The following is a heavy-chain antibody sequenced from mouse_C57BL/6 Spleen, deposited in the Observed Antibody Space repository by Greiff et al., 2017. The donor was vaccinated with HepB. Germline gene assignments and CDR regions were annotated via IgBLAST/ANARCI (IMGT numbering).Heavy chain of an antibody. Sequence: VQLQQPGAELVMPGASVKLSCKASGYTFTSYWMNWVKQRPGQGLEWIGEIDPSDSNTNYNQKFKGKSTLTVDTSSSTAYMQLSSLTSEDSAVYYCARVDYYGSTWYFDVWGTGTTVTVSS. CDR3: ARVDYYGSTWYFDV. D-gene: IGHD1-1*01. CDR1: GYTFTSYW. V-gene: IGHV1-69*01. J-gene: IGHJ1*03. CDR2: IDPSDSNT.